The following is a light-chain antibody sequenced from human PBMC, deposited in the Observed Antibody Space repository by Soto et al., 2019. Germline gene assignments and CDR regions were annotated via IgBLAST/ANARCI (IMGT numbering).Light chain of an antibody. J-gene: IGLJ2*01. Sequence: QSALTQPPSASGSPGQSVTISCTGTSSDVGGYNYVSWYQQHPGKAPKLMIYEGSKRPSGVSNRFSGSKSGNTASLTISGLQAEDEADYYCCSYAGSSTFLVFGGGTKLTVL. V-gene: IGLV2-23*03. CDR3: CSYAGSSTFLV. CDR2: EGS. CDR1: SSDVGGYNY.